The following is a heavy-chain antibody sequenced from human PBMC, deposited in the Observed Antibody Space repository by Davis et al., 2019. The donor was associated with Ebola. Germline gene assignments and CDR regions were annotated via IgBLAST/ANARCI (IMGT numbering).Heavy chain of an antibody. J-gene: IGHJ6*02. Sequence: SETLSLTCTVSGGSISGSSYYWGWIRQPPGKGLEWIGSIYYSGSTNYNPSLKSRVTISVDTSKNQFSLKLSSVTAADTAVYYCARVHCSSTSCYRRYYYYGMDVWGQGTTVTVSS. V-gene: IGHV4-39*07. CDR3: ARVHCSSTSCYRRYYYYGMDV. CDR2: IYYSGST. D-gene: IGHD2-2*02. CDR1: GGSISGSSYY.